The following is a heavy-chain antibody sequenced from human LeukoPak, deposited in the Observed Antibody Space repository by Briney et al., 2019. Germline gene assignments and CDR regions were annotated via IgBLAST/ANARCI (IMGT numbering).Heavy chain of an antibody. CDR3: ARADIVVVPAAILDSYYFDY. CDR2: FNHSGST. CDR1: GGSFSGYY. J-gene: IGHJ4*02. V-gene: IGHV4-34*01. D-gene: IGHD2-2*01. Sequence: PSETLSLTCAVYGGSFSGYYWSWIRQPPGKGLEWIGEFNHSGSTNYNPSLKSRVTISVDTSKNQFSLKLSSVTAADTAVYYCARADIVVVPAAILDSYYFDYWGQGTLVTVSS.